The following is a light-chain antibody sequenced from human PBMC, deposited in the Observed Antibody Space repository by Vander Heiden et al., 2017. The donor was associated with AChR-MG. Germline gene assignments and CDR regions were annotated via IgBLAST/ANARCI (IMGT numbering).Light chain of an antibody. CDR3: SSYTSASTLV. CDR1: TSDVGGYNY. V-gene: IGLV2-14*03. CDR2: DVK. Sequence: QSALTQPASVSGSPGQSITISCTGTTSDVGGYNYVCWYQQKSGKAPKLMIYDVKNRPLGVSDRFSGSKSGDTASLTISELQAEDEADYFCSSYTSASTLVFGGGTKVTVL. J-gene: IGLJ3*02.